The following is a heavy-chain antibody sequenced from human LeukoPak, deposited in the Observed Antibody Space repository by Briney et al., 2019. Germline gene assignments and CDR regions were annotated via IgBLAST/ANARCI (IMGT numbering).Heavy chain of an antibody. CDR3: VRDRERGGNGPIRH. CDR1: GFTIHDYN. D-gene: IGHD4-23*01. CDR2: ITWNDGST. J-gene: IGHJ1*01. Sequence: GGSLRLSCATSGFTIHDYNMHWGRQAPGMGLEWVSHITWNDGSTYYADSVKGRFTISRDNSKNSLYLQMNSLRTDDTALYYCVRDRERGGNGPIRHWGQGTLVTVSS. V-gene: IGHV3-43*01.